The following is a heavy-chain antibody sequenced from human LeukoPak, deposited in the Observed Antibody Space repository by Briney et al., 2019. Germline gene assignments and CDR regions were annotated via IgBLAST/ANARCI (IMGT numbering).Heavy chain of an antibody. V-gene: IGHV4-4*07. CDR3: ARASGSYFNSWFDP. CDR2: IYTSGST. CDR1: GGSISPYY. J-gene: IGHJ5*02. Sequence: SETLSLTCTVSGGSISPYYWSWVRQPPGKGLEWIGRIYTSGSTNYNPSLKSRVTMSVDTSKNQFSLKLSSVTAADTAVYYCARASGSYFNSWFDPWAREPWSPSPQ. D-gene: IGHD1-26*01.